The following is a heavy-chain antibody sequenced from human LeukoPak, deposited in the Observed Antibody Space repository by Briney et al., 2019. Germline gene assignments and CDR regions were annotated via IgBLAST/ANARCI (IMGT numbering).Heavy chain of an antibody. CDR3: ARGSSFGVVNRLDY. J-gene: IGHJ4*02. D-gene: IGHD3-3*01. CDR2: IYYSGST. V-gene: IGHV4-39*07. CDR1: GGSISSSSYY. Sequence: SETLSLTCTVSGGSISSSSYYWGWIRQPPGKGLEWIGSIYYSGSTYYNPSLKSRVTISVDTSKNQFSLKLSSVTAADTAVYYCARGSSFGVVNRLDYWGQGTLVTVSS.